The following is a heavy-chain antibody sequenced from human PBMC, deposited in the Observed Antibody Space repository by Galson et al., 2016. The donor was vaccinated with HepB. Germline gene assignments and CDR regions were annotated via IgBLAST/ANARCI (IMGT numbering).Heavy chain of an antibody. D-gene: IGHD3-10*01. CDR1: GDSVSNNHAA. V-gene: IGHV6-1*01. J-gene: IGHJ6*02. CDR2: TFYRSTWEN. Sequence: CAISGDSVSNNHAAWNWFRQSPSRGLEWLGRTFYRSTWENHYAGSVKNRITISPDTSRNHFSLHLNSVTPEDTAVYYCARAVMLGRGMDVWGQGTTVTVSS. CDR3: ARAVMLGRGMDV.